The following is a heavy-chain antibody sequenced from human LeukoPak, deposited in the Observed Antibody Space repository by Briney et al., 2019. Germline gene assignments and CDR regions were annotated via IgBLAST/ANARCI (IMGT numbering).Heavy chain of an antibody. J-gene: IGHJ4*02. D-gene: IGHD2-8*01. V-gene: IGHV3-21*01. CDR2: ISSSSGYI. Sequence: GGSLRLSCAASGFTFSTYSMNWVRQAPGKGLEWVSSISSSSGYIYYADSVKGRFTISRDNAKNSLYLQMNSLRAEDTAVYYCARVGYCNNANCYRFDYWGQGTLVTVSS. CDR1: GFTFSTYS. CDR3: ARVGYCNNANCYRFDY.